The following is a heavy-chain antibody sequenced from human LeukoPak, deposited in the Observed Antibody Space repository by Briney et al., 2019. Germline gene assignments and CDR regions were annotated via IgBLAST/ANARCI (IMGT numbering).Heavy chain of an antibody. D-gene: IGHD1-14*01. CDR1: GYTFTGYY. CDR2: INPNSGGT. J-gene: IGHJ6*03. CDR3: ARDFNRQLYYYYYMDV. Sequence: ASVKVSCKASGYTFTGYYMHWVRQAPGQGLEWMGWINPNSGGTNYAQKFQGRVTMTRDTSISTAYMELSRLRSDDMAVYYCARDFNRQLYYYYYMDVWGKGTTVTVSS. V-gene: IGHV1-2*02.